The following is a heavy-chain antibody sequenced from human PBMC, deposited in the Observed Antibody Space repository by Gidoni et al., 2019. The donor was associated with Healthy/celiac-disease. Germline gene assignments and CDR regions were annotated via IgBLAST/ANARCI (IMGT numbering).Heavy chain of an antibody. D-gene: IGHD4-17*01. CDR2: IYYSGST. CDR3: ARGGTYGDAFDI. Sequence: QLQLQESGPGLVKPSETLSLTCTVSGGSISSSSYYWGWIRQPPGKGLEWIGSIYYSGSTYYNPSLKSRVTISVDTSKNQFSLKLSSVTAADTAVYYCARGGTYGDAFDIWGQGTMVTVSS. J-gene: IGHJ3*02. CDR1: GGSISSSSYY. V-gene: IGHV4-39*01.